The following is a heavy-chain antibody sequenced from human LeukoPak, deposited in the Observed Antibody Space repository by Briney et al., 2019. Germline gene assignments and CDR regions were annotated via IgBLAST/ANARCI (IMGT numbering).Heavy chain of an antibody. J-gene: IGHJ4*02. CDR2: ISSGGSNV. Sequence: GGSLRLSCAASGFTFSTFAMIWVRQAPGKWLEWISYISSGGSNVYYADSVKGRFTISRDNAQNSLFLELNSLRAEDTGIYYCARDKWSRGSYYFDYWGQGTRVTVSS. D-gene: IGHD3-10*01. CDR3: ARDKWSRGSYYFDY. CDR1: GFTFSTFA. V-gene: IGHV3-48*03.